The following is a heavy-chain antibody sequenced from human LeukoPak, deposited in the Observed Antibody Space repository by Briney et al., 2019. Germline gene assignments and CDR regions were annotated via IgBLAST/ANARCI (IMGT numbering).Heavy chain of an antibody. Sequence: GESLKISCKGSGSSFTSYWISWVRQMPGKGLEWMGRIDPSDSYTNYSPSFQGHVTISADKSISTAYLQWSSLKASDTAMYYCARQDSGWANYYYYGMDVWGQGTTVTVSS. CDR3: ARQDSGWANYYYYGMDV. V-gene: IGHV5-10-1*01. J-gene: IGHJ6*02. CDR2: IDPSDSYT. D-gene: IGHD6-19*01. CDR1: GSSFTSYW.